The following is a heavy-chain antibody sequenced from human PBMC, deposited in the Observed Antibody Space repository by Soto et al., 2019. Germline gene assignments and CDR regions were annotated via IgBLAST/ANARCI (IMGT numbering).Heavy chain of an antibody. Sequence: TLSLTCTVSGGSISSYYWSWIRQPAGKGLEWIGRIYTSGSTNYNPSLKSRVTMSVDTSKNQFSLKLSSVTAADTAVYYCARESPYSSSWYNYYYYYYGMDVWGQGTTVTVSS. D-gene: IGHD6-13*01. CDR2: IYTSGST. V-gene: IGHV4-4*07. J-gene: IGHJ6*02. CDR3: ARESPYSSSWYNYYYYYYGMDV. CDR1: GGSISSYY.